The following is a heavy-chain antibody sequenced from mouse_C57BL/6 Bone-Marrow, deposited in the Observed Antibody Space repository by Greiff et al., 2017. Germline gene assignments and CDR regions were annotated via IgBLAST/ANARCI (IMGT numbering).Heavy chain of an antibody. Sequence: EVKLLESGPGLVKPSQSLSLTCSVTGYSITSGYYWNWIRQFPGNKLEWMGYISYDGSNNYNPSLKNRISITRDTSKNQFFLKLNSVTTEDTATYYCERDGDSNYGGRFAYWGQGTLVTVSA. CDR2: ISYDGSN. CDR3: ERDGDSNYGGRFAY. J-gene: IGHJ3*01. CDR1: GYSITSGYY. D-gene: IGHD2-5*01. V-gene: IGHV3-6*01.